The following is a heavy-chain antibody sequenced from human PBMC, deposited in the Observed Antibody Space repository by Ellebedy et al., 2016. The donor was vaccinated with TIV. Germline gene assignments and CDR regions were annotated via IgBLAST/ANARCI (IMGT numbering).Heavy chain of an antibody. CDR1: GFTFSSYA. V-gene: IGHV3-23*01. J-gene: IGHJ4*02. D-gene: IGHD4-23*01. Sequence: GESLKISCAASGFTFSSYAMSWVRQAPGKGLEWVSAISGSGGSTYYADSVKGRFTISRDNSKNMLYLQMNSLTAEDTAVYSCAKTVAHEYWGRGTLVTVSS. CDR2: ISGSGGST. CDR3: AKTVAHEY.